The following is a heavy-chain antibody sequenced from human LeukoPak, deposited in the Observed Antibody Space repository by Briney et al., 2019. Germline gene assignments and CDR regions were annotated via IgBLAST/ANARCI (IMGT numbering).Heavy chain of an antibody. D-gene: IGHD1-26*01. CDR3: AREVGATNFDY. CDR2: IWYDGSNK. V-gene: IGHV3-33*01. Sequence: PGRSLRLSCAASGFTFSSYGMHWVRQAPGKGLEWVAVIWYDGSNKYYADSVKGRFTISRDNSKNTLYLQMNSLRAEDTAVYYCAREVGATNFDYWGQGTLVTVSS. J-gene: IGHJ4*02. CDR1: GFTFSSYG.